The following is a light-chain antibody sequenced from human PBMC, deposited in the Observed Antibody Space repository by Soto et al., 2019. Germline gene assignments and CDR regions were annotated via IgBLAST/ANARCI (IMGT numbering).Light chain of an antibody. V-gene: IGLV1-44*01. CDR1: TSNIGTYT. J-gene: IGLJ2*01. Sequence: QSVLTQSPSVSGTPGQGVTISCSGGTSNIGTYTVNWYQQLPGTAPKVLIYGDNQRPSGVADRFSGSKSGTSASLAISGLQSEDEADYYCQSFDISNVVFGGGTKLTVL. CDR2: GDN. CDR3: QSFDISNVV.